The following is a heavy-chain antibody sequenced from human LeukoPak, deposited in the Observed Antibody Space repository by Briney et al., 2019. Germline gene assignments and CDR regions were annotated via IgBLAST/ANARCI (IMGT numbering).Heavy chain of an antibody. J-gene: IGHJ3*02. D-gene: IGHD6-19*01. Sequence: PSETLSLTCTVSGGSISSYYWSWIRQPPGKGLEWIGYIYYSGSTNYNPSLKSRVTISVDTSKNQFSLKLSSVTAADTAVYYCARASGIAVAGTIAFDIWGQGTMVTVSS. CDR3: ARASGIAVAGTIAFDI. CDR2: IYYSGST. CDR1: GGSISSYY. V-gene: IGHV4-59*01.